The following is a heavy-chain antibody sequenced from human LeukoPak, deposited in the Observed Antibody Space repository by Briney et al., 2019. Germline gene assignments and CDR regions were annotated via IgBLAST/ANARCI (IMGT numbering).Heavy chain of an antibody. J-gene: IGHJ4*02. CDR1: GFTFSSYA. CDR3: ARVDDILTGAYSLDY. CDR2: ISGGGGST. V-gene: IGHV3-23*01. Sequence: GGSLRLSCAASGFTFSSYAMSWVRQAPGKGLEWVSAISGGGGSTHYADSVKGRFTISRDNSKNTLYLQMNSLRAEDTAVYYCARVDDILTGAYSLDYWGQGTLVTVSS. D-gene: IGHD3-9*01.